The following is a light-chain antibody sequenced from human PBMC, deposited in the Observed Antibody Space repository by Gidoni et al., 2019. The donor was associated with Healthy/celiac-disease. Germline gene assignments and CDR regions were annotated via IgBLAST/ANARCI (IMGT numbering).Light chain of an antibody. CDR2: EVS. J-gene: IGLJ3*02. CDR1: SSDVGGYNY. V-gene: IGLV2-14*01. Sequence: QSALTQPASVSGSPGQSITISCTGTSSDVGGYNYVSCYQQHPGKAPELMIYEVSNRPAGVSNRFSGSKSGNTASLTISGLQAEDEADYYCSSYTSSSRVFGGGTKLTVL. CDR3: SSYTSSSRV.